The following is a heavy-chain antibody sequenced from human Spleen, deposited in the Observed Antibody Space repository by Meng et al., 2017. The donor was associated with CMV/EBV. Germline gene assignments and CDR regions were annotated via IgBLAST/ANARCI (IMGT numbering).Heavy chain of an antibody. V-gene: IGHV1-18*01. CDR1: GYTFTTDG. Sequence: GYTFTTDGISWVRQAPGQGLEWMGWISAYNGNTNYAKKLQGRVTMTTDTSTSTAYMEMRNLRSDDTAVYYCARDGGGVVVIAKPFDYWGQGTLVTVSS. J-gene: IGHJ4*02. CDR3: ARDGGGVVVIAKPFDY. CDR2: ISAYNGNT. D-gene: IGHD2-21*01.